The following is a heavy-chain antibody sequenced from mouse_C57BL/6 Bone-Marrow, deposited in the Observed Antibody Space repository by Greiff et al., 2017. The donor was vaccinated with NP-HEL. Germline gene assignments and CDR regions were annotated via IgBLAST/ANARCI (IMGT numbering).Heavy chain of an antibody. V-gene: IGHV5-17*01. CDR2: ISSGSSTI. J-gene: IGHJ3*01. CDR3: ARGCDGAWFAY. Sequence: EVMLVESGGGLVKPGGSLKLSCAASGFTFSDYGMHWVRQAPEKGLEWVAYISSGSSTIYYADTVKGRFTISRDNAKNTLFLQMTSLRSEDTAMYYCARGCDGAWFAYWGQGTLVTVSA. CDR1: GFTFSDYG.